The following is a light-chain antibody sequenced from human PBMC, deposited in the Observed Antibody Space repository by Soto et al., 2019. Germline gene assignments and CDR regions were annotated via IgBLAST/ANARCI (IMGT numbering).Light chain of an antibody. J-gene: IGLJ1*01. CDR2: GNS. Sequence: QAVVTQAPSVSGAPGQRVTIACTGSSSNIGAGYDVHWYQQLPGTAPKLLIYGNSNRPSGVPDRFSGSKSGTSASLDIPGLQAEDEADYYCQSYDSSLSGPRVFGTGTQLPVL. CDR3: QSYDSSLSGPRV. CDR1: SSNIGAGYD. V-gene: IGLV1-40*01.